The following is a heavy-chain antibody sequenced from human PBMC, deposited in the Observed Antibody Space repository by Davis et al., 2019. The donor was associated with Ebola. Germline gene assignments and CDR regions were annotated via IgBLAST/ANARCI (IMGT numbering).Heavy chain of an antibody. J-gene: IGHJ4*02. CDR1: GFTFSSYT. D-gene: IGHD2-15*01. Sequence: PGGSLRLSCAASGFTFSSYTMNWVRQTPGTGLEWVAYIPSSSSPIYYAYSVKGRFTISRDNAQNALYLQMHSLRDEDTAVYYCARAYCGGGTCYQSFDYWGQGTLVTVSS. V-gene: IGHV3-48*02. CDR2: IPSSSSPI. CDR3: ARAYCGGGTCYQSFDY.